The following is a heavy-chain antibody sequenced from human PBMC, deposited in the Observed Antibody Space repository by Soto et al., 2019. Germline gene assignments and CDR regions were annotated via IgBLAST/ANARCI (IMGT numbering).Heavy chain of an antibody. CDR3: AASRWIQLWTADF. J-gene: IGHJ4*02. V-gene: IGHV1-69*01. CDR2: IIPISVTT. Sequence: QVHLVQSGAEVKKPGSSVKVSCKTSGGSFSKYSISWLRQAPRQGLEWMGGIIPISVTTHYAQRFQGRVTFTADDLTTTSYMEVSSLKFEDTAVYYCAASRWIQLWTADFWGQGTRVTVSS. CDR1: GGSFSKYS. D-gene: IGHD5-18*01.